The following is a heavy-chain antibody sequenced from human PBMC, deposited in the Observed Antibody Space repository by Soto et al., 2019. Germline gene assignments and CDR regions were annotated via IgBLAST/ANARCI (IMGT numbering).Heavy chain of an antibody. CDR3: SKRSRKVLRCLWGLDY. CDR2: ISGSGGST. CDR1: GFTFSSYA. V-gene: IGHV3-23*01. D-gene: IGHD3-3*01. J-gene: IGHJ4*02. Sequence: EVQLLESGGGLVQPGGSLRLSCAASGFTFSSYAMSWVRQAPGKGLEWVSAISGSGGSTYYADSVKGRFTISRDNSKNTLYLQMNSLRAEDTAVYYCSKRSRKVLRCLWGLDYWGQGTLVTVSS.